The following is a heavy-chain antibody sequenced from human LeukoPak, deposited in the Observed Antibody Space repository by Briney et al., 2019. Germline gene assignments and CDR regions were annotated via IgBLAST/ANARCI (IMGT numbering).Heavy chain of an antibody. J-gene: IGHJ4*02. Sequence: SGGSLRLSCAASGFTFSSYEMNWVRQAPGKGLEWVSGISGSGSLTYYADSVKGRFTISRDNSKTTLYPQMNSLRVDDTAVYYCANVRYFDWYYFDYWGQGTLVTVSS. CDR2: ISGSGSLT. CDR1: GFTFSSYE. D-gene: IGHD3-9*01. V-gene: IGHV3-23*01. CDR3: ANVRYFDWYYFDY.